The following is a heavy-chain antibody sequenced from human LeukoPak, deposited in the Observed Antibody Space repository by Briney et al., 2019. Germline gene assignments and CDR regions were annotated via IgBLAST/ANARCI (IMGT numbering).Heavy chain of an antibody. D-gene: IGHD6-13*01. J-gene: IGHJ5*02. Sequence: SETLSLTCTVSGGSISSSSYYWGWIRQPPGKGLEWIGSIYYSGSTYYNPSLKSRVTISVDTSKNQFSPKLSSVTAADTAVYYCARRSSSSWYGRWFDPWGQGTLVTVSS. CDR3: ARRSSSSWYGRWFDP. V-gene: IGHV4-39*01. CDR1: GGSISSSSYY. CDR2: IYYSGST.